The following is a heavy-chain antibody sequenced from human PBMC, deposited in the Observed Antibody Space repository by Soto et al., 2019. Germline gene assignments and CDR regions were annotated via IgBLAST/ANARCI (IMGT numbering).Heavy chain of an antibody. CDR3: ANYFYRAEGTDV. Sequence: PSETLSLTCTVSGGSISVYCLGWIRHRPVKGLELVGEVDHSGITKYNPSLKSRVSISVDTSKNQFSMKLTSVTAADRALYYCANYFYRAEGTDVWGQGTTVNVSS. CDR2: VDHSGIT. J-gene: IGHJ6*02. CDR1: GGSISVYC. V-gene: IGHV4-34*01. D-gene: IGHD3-22*01.